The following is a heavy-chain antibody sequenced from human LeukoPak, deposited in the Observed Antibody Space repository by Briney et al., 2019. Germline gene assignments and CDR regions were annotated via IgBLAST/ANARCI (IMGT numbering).Heavy chain of an antibody. CDR1: GFTFRSHA. D-gene: IGHD6-13*01. J-gene: IGHJ4*02. CDR2: IYENGGTT. CDR3: AKDLGAYSSSW. Sequence: QPGGSLRLSCVGSGFTFRSHAMSWVRQAPEKGLEFVSGIYENGGTTYYADSVKGRFSISRDNSKNTLYLQMDSLRGEDTAVYYCAKDLGAYSSSWWGQGTLVTVSS. V-gene: IGHV3-23*01.